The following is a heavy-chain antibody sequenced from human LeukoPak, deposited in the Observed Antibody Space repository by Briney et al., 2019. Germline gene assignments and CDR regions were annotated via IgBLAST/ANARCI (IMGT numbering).Heavy chain of an antibody. Sequence: SETLSLTCTVSGGSISSYYWSWIRQPPGKGLEWSGYIYYSGSTNYNPSLKSRVTISVDTSKNQFSLKLSSVTAADTAVYYCARNIWFGESADAFDIWGQGTMVTVSS. CDR3: ARNIWFGESADAFDI. J-gene: IGHJ3*02. CDR2: IYYSGST. CDR1: GGSISSYY. D-gene: IGHD3-10*01. V-gene: IGHV4-59*01.